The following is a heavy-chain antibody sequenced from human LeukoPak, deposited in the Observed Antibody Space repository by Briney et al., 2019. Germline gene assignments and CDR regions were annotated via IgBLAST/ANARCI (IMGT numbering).Heavy chain of an antibody. CDR2: INPSGGST. V-gene: IGHV1-46*01. Sequence: ASVKVSCKASGYTFTSYYMHWVRQAPGQGLGGMGIINPSGGSTSYAQKFHGRVTMTRDTSTSTVYMELSSLRSEDTAVYYCARWSQPNYYDSSGLGYFDLWGRGTLVTVSS. CDR3: ARWSQPNYYDSSGLGYFDL. CDR1: GYTFTSYY. D-gene: IGHD3-22*01. J-gene: IGHJ2*01.